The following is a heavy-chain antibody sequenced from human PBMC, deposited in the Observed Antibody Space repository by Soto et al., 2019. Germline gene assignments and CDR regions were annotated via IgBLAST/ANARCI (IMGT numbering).Heavy chain of an antibody. CDR1: GGSISNYY. CDR3: ARRRASDYGGNNHPYYFDY. Sequence: SETLSLTCTVSGGSISNYYWVWIRQPPGKGLEWIGSISYSGSTYNNPSLQSRVTISVDTSKNQFSLKLTSVTAADTAVYYCARRRASDYGGNNHPYYFDYWGQGTLVTVSS. V-gene: IGHV4-39*01. CDR2: ISYSGST. J-gene: IGHJ4*02. D-gene: IGHD4-17*01.